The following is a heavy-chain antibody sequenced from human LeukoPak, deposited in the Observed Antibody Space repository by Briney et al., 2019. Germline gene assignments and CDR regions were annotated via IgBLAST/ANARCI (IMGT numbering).Heavy chain of an antibody. CDR1: GYSISSGYY. CDR3: ARGPAWASYGSGSRNWFDP. J-gene: IGHJ5*02. V-gene: IGHV4-38-2*02. CDR2: IYHSGST. D-gene: IGHD3-10*01. Sequence: SETLSLTCTVSGYSISSGYYWGWIRQPPGKGLEWIGSIYHSGSTYYNPSLKSRVTISVDTSKNQFSLKLSSVTAADTAVYYCARGPAWASYGSGSRNWFDPWGQGTLVTVSS.